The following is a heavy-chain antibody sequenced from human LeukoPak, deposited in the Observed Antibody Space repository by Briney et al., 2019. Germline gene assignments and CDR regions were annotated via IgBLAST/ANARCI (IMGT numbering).Heavy chain of an antibody. CDR1: GGSISSSSYY. Sequence: SETLSLTCTVSGGSISSSSYYWGWIRQPPGKGLEWIGSIYYSGSTYYNPSLKSRVTISVDTSKNQFSLKLSSVTAADTAVYYCARDSGYDYVDYWGQGTLVTVSS. D-gene: IGHD5-12*01. V-gene: IGHV4-39*07. CDR3: ARDSGYDYVDY. CDR2: IYYSGST. J-gene: IGHJ4*02.